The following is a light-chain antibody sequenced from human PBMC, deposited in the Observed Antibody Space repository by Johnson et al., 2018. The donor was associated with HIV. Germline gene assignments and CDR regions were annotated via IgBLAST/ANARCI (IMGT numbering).Light chain of an antibody. J-gene: IGLJ2*01. V-gene: IGLV1-51*02. CDR1: SSNIGNNY. CDR2: ENN. Sequence: QSVLTQPPSVSAAPGQKVTISCSGSSSNIGNNYVSWYQQLPGTAPKLLIYENNKRPSGIPDRFSGSKSGTSATLGITGLQTGDEADNYCGTWDTSLSAGGVF. CDR3: GTWDTSLSAGGV.